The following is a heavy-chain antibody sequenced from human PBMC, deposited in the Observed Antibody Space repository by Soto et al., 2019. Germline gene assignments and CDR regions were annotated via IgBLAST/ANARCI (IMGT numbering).Heavy chain of an antibody. CDR3: ASVSGYDNYYYYGMDV. J-gene: IGHJ6*02. D-gene: IGHD5-12*01. CDR2: IYTGGTP. CDR1: GFTISNYY. V-gene: IGHV3-53*01. Sequence: GGSLRLSCAASGFTISNYYIAWVRQAPGQGLEWLSMIYTGGTPYYADSVRGRFTISRDTSKNTVYLQMNSLRVEDTAVYYCASVSGYDNYYYYGMDVWGQGTTVTVSS.